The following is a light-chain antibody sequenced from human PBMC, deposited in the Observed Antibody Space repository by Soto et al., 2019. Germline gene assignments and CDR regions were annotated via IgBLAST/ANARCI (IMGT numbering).Light chain of an antibody. CDR1: QSVSSSY. V-gene: IGKV3-20*01. CDR2: GAS. J-gene: IGKJ2*01. Sequence: EIVLTQSPGTLSLSPGERATLSCRASQSVSSSYLAWYQQKPGQAPRLLIYGASSRATGIPDRFSGSGSGIDFTLTISRLEPEDFALYYCQQYGSSLMYTFGQGTKLEIK. CDR3: QQYGSSLMYT.